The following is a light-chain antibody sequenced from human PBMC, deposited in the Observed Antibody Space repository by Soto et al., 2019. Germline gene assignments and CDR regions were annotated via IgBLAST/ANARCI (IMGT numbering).Light chain of an antibody. V-gene: IGLV2-8*01. CDR1: SSDVGGYNY. Sequence: QSVLTQPPSASGSLGQSVTISCTGTSSDVGGYNYVSWYQQHPGKAPKLMISEVSKRPSGVPDRFSGSKSGNAASLTVSGLQAEDEAEYYCSSYAGNHKYVFGAGTKLTVL. J-gene: IGLJ1*01. CDR2: EVS. CDR3: SSYAGNHKYV.